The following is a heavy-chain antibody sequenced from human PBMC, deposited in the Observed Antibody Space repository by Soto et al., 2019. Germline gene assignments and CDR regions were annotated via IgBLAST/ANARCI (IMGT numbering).Heavy chain of an antibody. J-gene: IGHJ5*02. CDR3: ARRYGDYSSAAGFDR. D-gene: IGHD4-17*01. Sequence: SVKVTCKASGYTFTGYYMHWVRQAPGQGLEWMGCIHPYSLRTHSAQKVQGRVTVTADTSTNTAYMELRSLRSDDTAVYYCARRYGDYSSAAGFDRWGQGTLVTLSS. CDR2: IHPYSLRT. CDR1: GYTFTGYY. V-gene: IGHV1-2*02.